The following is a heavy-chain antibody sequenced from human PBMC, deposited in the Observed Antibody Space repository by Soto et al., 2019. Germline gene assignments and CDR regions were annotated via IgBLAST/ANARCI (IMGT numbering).Heavy chain of an antibody. CDR3: VTSGYYSGVGFDY. Sequence: SETLSLTCAFYGGSLSGYYWSWIRQPPGKGLEWIGEIYRSGSTNYNPSLKSRVTISVDTSKNQFSLKLSSVTAADTAVYYCVTSGYYSGVGFDYWGQGTLVTVS. CDR1: GGSLSGYY. J-gene: IGHJ4*02. D-gene: IGHD1-26*01. V-gene: IGHV4-34*01. CDR2: IYRSGST.